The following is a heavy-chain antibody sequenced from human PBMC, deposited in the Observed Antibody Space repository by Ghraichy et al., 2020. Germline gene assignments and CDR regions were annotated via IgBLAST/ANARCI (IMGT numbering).Heavy chain of an antibody. D-gene: IGHD3-9*01. CDR2: INSDGSST. J-gene: IGHJ4*02. Sequence: GGSLRLSCAASGFTFSGYWMHWVRQAPGKGLVWVSGINSDGSSTNYADSVKGRFTISRDNAKSTLDLQMNSLRAEATAVYYCIKGTIRGQGTLVTVSS. CDR3: IKGTI. V-gene: IGHV3-74*01. CDR1: GFTFSGYW.